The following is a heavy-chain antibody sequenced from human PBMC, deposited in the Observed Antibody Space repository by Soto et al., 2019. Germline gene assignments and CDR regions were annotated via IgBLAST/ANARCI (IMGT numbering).Heavy chain of an antibody. CDR3: ASLDVDPGTLDY. D-gene: IGHD3-10*01. Sequence: PAETLSLTCAVYGGSFVGYYCIWIGQPPGKGLEWIGEINHSGSTNYNPSLKSRVTISVDTSKNQFSLKLSSVTAADTAVYYCASLDVDPGTLDYWGQGTLVTVSS. V-gene: IGHV4-34*01. CDR1: GGSFVGYY. CDR2: INHSGST. J-gene: IGHJ4*02.